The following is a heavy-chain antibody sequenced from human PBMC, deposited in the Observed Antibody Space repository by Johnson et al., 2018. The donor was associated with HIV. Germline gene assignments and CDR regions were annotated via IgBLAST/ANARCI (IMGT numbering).Heavy chain of an antibody. Sequence: QVQLVESGGGVVQPGRSLRLSCAASGFTFNNFAMHWVRQAPGKGLEWVALISYDGSNKYYADSVKGRFTISRDNSKNTLYLQMNSLRAEDTAMYYCERRIAAADDAFDIWGQGTMVTVSS. CDR3: ERRIAAADDAFDI. D-gene: IGHD6-25*01. CDR2: ISYDGSNK. V-gene: IGHV3-30*04. J-gene: IGHJ3*02. CDR1: GFTFNNFA.